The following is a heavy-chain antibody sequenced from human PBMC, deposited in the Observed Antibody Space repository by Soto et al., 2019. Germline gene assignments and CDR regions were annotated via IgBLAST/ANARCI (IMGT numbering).Heavy chain of an antibody. V-gene: IGHV3-23*01. J-gene: IGHJ4*02. CDR3: AKGGVGGGTFRPYY. Sequence: QPGGSLRLSCAASGFTFSSYAMSWVRQAPGKGLEWVSAISAIGGSTYYADSVKGRFTISRDNSENTLYLQMNSLRAEDTAVYYCAKGGVGGGTFRPYYWGQGTLVTAPQ. D-gene: IGHD3-16*02. CDR2: ISAIGGST. CDR1: GFTFSSYA.